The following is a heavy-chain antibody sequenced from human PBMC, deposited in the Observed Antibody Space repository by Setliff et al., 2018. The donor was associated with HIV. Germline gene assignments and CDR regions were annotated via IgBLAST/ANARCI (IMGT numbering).Heavy chain of an antibody. Sequence: PSETLSLTCTVSGGSINSHYWNWIRQPPGKGLEWLAYVYYSGSTNYNPSLKSRVTISVDTSKNHFSLRLNPLTAADTAVYYCARALAYCGADCPEDAFDIWGQGTMVTVSS. CDR1: GGSINSHY. CDR2: VYYSGST. CDR3: ARALAYCGADCPEDAFDI. D-gene: IGHD2-21*01. J-gene: IGHJ3*02. V-gene: IGHV4-59*11.